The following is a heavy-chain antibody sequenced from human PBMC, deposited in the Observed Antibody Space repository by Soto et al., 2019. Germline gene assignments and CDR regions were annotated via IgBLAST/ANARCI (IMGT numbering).Heavy chain of an antibody. Sequence: GGSLRLSCEASGLTFSSYWMSWVRQAPGKGLEWVANVRQDGSQKFLVDSVKGRFTISRDNAKNSMYLQMNSLRAEDTAVYYCVRDGSSDCHFDSWGQGTLVTVSS. V-gene: IGHV3-7*03. CDR3: VRDGSSDCHFDS. J-gene: IGHJ4*02. CDR2: VRQDGSQK. CDR1: GLTFSSYW. D-gene: IGHD6-19*01.